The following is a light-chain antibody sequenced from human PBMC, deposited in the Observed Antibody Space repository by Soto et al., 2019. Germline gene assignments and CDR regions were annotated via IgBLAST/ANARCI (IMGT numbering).Light chain of an antibody. J-gene: IGKJ1*01. CDR2: ATS. Sequence: EIVLTQSPGTLSLSPGERATLSCRASQSVGSNYLAWFQQKPGQPPRLLIHATSTRATGIPDRFSGSRSGTDFTLSISRLEPADFAVYYCQQYDSSLPWTFGQGTTVEIK. CDR3: QQYDSSLPWT. CDR1: QSVGSNY. V-gene: IGKV3-20*01.